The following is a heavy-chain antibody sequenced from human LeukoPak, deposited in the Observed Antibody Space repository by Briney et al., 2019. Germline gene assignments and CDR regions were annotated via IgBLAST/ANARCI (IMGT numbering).Heavy chain of an antibody. J-gene: IGHJ3*02. D-gene: IGHD1-26*01. CDR1: GGSISSYY. CDR2: ISYSGST. CDR3: ARETRLHSGSYSNDAFDI. V-gene: IGHV4-59*01. Sequence: PSETLSLTCTVSGGSISSYYWSWIRQPPGKGLEWIGYISYSGSTDYNPSLKRRVTISLDKSKNQFSLRLSSVTAADTAVYYCARETRLHSGSYSNDAFDIWGQGTMVTVSS.